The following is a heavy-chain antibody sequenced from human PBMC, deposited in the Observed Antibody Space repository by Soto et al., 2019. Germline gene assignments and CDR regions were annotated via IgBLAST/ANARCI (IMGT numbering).Heavy chain of an antibody. D-gene: IGHD3-3*01. Sequence: PGGSLSLSCAASGFTFSSYSMNWVRQAPGKGLEWISSISSSSSYIYYADSVKGRFTIARDNAKNSLYLQMTSLRAEDTAVYYCARTRFLEWFTLWGQGTRVTVSS. J-gene: IGHJ5*02. CDR3: ARTRFLEWFTL. V-gene: IGHV3-21*01. CDR2: ISSSSSYI. CDR1: GFTFSSYS.